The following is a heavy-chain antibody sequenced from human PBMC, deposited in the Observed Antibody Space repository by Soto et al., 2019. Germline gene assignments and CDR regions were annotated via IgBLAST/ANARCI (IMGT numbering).Heavy chain of an antibody. D-gene: IGHD1-26*01. CDR1: GFTFNNAW. CDR3: TTPSVGVYLYWSFGL. J-gene: IGHJ2*01. V-gene: IGHV3-15*01. Sequence: EVQLVESGGDLVKPGGSLRLSCAASGFTFNNAWMSWVRQAPGKGLEWVGRIKSKNDGGTADYAAPVKGRFTISRDDSRSTLFLQMNSLKTEDTAVYYCTTPSVGVYLYWSFGLWGRCTLVTVSS. CDR2: IKSKNDGGTA.